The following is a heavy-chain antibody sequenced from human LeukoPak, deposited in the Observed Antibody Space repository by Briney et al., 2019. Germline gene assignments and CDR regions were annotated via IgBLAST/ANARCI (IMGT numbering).Heavy chain of an antibody. CDR3: AKDHRSGYDYVWGSSDY. J-gene: IGHJ4*02. Sequence: ETLSLTCAVYGGSFSGYYWSWARQAPGKGLEWVSAISGSGGSTYYADSVKGRFTISRDNSKNTLYLQMNSLRAEDTAVYYCAKDHRSGYDYVWGSSDYWGQRTLVTVSS. D-gene: IGHD3-16*01. CDR1: GGSFSGYY. CDR2: ISGSGGST. V-gene: IGHV3-23*01.